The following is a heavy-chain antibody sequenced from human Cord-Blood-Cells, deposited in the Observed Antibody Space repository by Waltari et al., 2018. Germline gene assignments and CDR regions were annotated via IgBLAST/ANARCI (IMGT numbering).Heavy chain of an antibody. Sequence: QVQLVESGGGVVQPGRSLRLSCAAAGFTFSGYAIPWVRQAPGKGLEWVAVISYDGSNKYYADSVKGRFTISRDNSKNTLYLQMNSLRAEDTAVYYCARGTSSDYWGQGTLVTVSS. CDR1: GFTFSGYA. CDR2: ISYDGSNK. J-gene: IGHJ4*02. CDR3: ARGTSSDY. V-gene: IGHV3-30*04.